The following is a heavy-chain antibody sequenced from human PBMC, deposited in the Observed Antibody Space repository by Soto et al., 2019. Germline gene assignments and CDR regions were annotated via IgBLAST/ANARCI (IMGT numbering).Heavy chain of an antibody. Sequence: ASVKVSCKASGYTFTSYDINWVRQATGQGLEWMGWMNPNSGNTGYAQKFQGRVTMTRNTSISTAYMELSSLRSEDTAVYYCARGTYYYGSSLSAFDIWGQGTMVTVSS. V-gene: IGHV1-8*01. CDR2: MNPNSGNT. J-gene: IGHJ3*02. D-gene: IGHD3-22*01. CDR3: ARGTYYYGSSLSAFDI. CDR1: GYTFTSYD.